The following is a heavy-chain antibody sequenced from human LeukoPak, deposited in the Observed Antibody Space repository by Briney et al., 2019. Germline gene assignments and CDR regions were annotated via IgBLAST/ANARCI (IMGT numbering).Heavy chain of an antibody. CDR2: VNTVASYI. J-gene: IGHJ4*02. V-gene: IGHV3-21*01. CDR1: GFTFSSYS. Sequence: GGSLRLSCAASGFTFSSYSFNWVRQAPGKGLEWVSPVNTVASYIYYADSVRGRFTISRDNAENSLWLQMNGLRAEDSAVYYCARLRRNSDRSGFYYYYDNWGQGTLVTVSS. CDR3: ARLRRNSDRSGFYYYYDN. D-gene: IGHD3-22*01.